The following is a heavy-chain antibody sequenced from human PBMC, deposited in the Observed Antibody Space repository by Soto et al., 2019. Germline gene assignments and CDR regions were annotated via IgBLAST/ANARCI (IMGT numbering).Heavy chain of an antibody. CDR1: GGSISSGGYY. J-gene: IGHJ3*02. D-gene: IGHD2-15*01. CDR2: IYYSGST. V-gene: IGHV4-31*03. Sequence: QVQLQESGPGLVKPSQTLSLTCTVSGGSISSGGYYWSWIRQHPGKGLEWIGYIYYSGSTYYNPSLKSRFTISVDTSKNQFSLKLSSVTAADTAVYYCAREIVVVAASHGAFDIWGQGTMVTVSS. CDR3: AREIVVVAASHGAFDI.